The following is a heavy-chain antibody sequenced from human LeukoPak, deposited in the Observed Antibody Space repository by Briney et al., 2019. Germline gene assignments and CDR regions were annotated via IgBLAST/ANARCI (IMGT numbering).Heavy chain of an antibody. CDR2: ISDSGGST. CDR3: AKRDLESSGWPSDY. D-gene: IGHD6-19*01. CDR1: GFTFSSYA. J-gene: IGHJ4*02. V-gene: IGHV3-23*01. Sequence: PGGSLRLSCAASGFTFSSYAMSWVRQAPGKGLEWVSAISDSGGSTYYADSVKGRFTISRDNSKNTLYLQMNSLRAEDTAVYYCAKRDLESSGWPSDYWGQGTLVTVSS.